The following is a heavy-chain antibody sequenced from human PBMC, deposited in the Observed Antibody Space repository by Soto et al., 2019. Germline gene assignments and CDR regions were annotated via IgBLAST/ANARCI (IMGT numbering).Heavy chain of an antibody. CDR2: IYYSGST. V-gene: IGHV4-61*01. D-gene: IGHD5-18*01. J-gene: IGHJ4*02. Sequence: PSETLSLTCTVSGGSVSSGSYYWSWIRQPPGKGLEWIGYIYYSGSTNYNPSLKSRVTISVDTSKNPFSLKLSSVTAADTAVYYCARVGGYSYGYTGNFDYWGQGTLVTVSS. CDR3: ARVGGYSYGYTGNFDY. CDR1: GGSVSSGSYY.